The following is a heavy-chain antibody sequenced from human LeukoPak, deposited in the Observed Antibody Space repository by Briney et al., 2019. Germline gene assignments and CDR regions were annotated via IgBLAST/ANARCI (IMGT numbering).Heavy chain of an antibody. Sequence: GASVKVSCKASGGTFSSYAISWVRQAPGQGLEWMGGIISIFGTANYAQKFQGRVTITADESTSTAYMELSSLRSEDTAVYYCARGSLDIVVALNWFDPWGQGTLVTVSS. D-gene: IGHD2-15*01. CDR3: ARGSLDIVVALNWFDP. CDR2: IISIFGTA. J-gene: IGHJ5*02. V-gene: IGHV1-69*13. CDR1: GGTFSSYA.